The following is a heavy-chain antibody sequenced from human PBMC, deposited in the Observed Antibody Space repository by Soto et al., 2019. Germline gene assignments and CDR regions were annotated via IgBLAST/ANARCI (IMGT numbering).Heavy chain of an antibody. V-gene: IGHV5-51*01. CDR3: AKTQWDRDNGMDV. D-gene: IGHD1-26*01. CDR2: IYPGDSDT. CDR1: GYSFTSYW. Sequence: PGESLKISCKGSGYSFTSYWIGWVRQMPGKGLEWMGIIYPGDSDTRYSPSFQGQVTISADKSISTAYLQWSSLKASDTAMYYCAKTQWDRDNGMDVWGQGTTVTVSS. J-gene: IGHJ6*02.